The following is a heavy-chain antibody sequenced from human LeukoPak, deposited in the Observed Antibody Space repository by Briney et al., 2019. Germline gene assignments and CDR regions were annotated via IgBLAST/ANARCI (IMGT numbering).Heavy chain of an antibody. Sequence: PSETLSLTCTVSGGSISSSSYYWGWIRQPPGKGLEWIGSIYYSGSTYYNPSLKSRVTISVDTSKNQFSLKLSSVTAADTAVYYCARHLYGSGSLNWFDPWGQGTLVTVSS. CDR1: GGSISSSSYY. J-gene: IGHJ5*02. D-gene: IGHD3-10*01. CDR2: IYYSGST. V-gene: IGHV4-39*01. CDR3: ARHLYGSGSLNWFDP.